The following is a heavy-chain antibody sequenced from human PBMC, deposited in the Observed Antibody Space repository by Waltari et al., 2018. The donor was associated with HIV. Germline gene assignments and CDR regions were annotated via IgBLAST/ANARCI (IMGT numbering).Heavy chain of an antibody. V-gene: IGHV3-73*01. CDR3: TSWPYISSSRHNY. D-gene: IGHD1-20*01. CDR2: IRTRTYNYAT. J-gene: IGHJ4*02. Sequence: EVRLLESGGGLVQPGGSLRLSCAVSGFTFSDSALPWVRQPSGKGLEWVARIRTRTYNYATVYAASVRDRFTISRDDSTNTAFLQMDSLKIEDTAVYYCTSWPYISSSRHNYWGQGTLVTVSS. CDR1: GFTFSDSA.